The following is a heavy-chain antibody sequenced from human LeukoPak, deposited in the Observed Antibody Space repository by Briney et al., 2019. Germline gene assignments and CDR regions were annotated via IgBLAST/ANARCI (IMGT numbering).Heavy chain of an antibody. D-gene: IGHD6-6*01. Sequence: XQPXGXXXEWXGEINHXGSTNYNPSLKSPVTISVDTSKNQFSLKLSSVTAADTAVYYCARGRGIAARHNYYYYYYMDVWGKGTTVTVSS. CDR3: ARGRGIAARHNYYYYYYMDV. J-gene: IGHJ6*03. CDR2: INHXGST. V-gene: IGHV4-34*01.